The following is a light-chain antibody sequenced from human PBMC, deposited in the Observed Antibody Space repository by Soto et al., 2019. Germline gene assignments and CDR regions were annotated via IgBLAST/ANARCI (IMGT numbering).Light chain of an antibody. J-gene: IGKJ3*01. Sequence: EIVLTQSPGTLSLSPGERATLSCRASQSVSSSYLAWYQQKPGQAPRLLIYGASSRATVIPDRFSGSGSGTDFTLTISRLEPEDFPVYYCQQYGSSLFTFGPGTRVDIK. CDR2: GAS. CDR1: QSVSSSY. CDR3: QQYGSSLFT. V-gene: IGKV3-20*01.